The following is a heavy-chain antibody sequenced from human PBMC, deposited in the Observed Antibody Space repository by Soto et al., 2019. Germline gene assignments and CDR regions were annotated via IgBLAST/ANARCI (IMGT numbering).Heavy chain of an antibody. V-gene: IGHV4-39*07. CDR2: IYYSGST. J-gene: IGHJ6*03. D-gene: IGHD1-20*01. Sequence: PSETLSLTCTVSGGSISSSSYYWGWIRQPPGKGLEWIGSIYYSGSTYYNPSLKSRVTISVDTSKNQFSLKLSSVTAADTAVYYCAGSITDYYYYYYMDVWGKGTTVTVSS. CDR3: AGSITDYYYYYYMDV. CDR1: GGSISSSSYY.